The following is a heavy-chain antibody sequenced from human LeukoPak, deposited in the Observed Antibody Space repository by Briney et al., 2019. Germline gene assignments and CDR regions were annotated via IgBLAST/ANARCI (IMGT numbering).Heavy chain of an antibody. Sequence: ASVKVSCKASGYTFTSYGISWVRQAPGQGLEWMGWISAYNGNTNYAQKLQGRVTMTTDTSTSTAYMELRSLRSDDTAVYYCARDQGYSYGYGPIAIYYYYGMDVWGQGTTVTVSS. CDR2: ISAYNGNT. V-gene: IGHV1-18*01. D-gene: IGHD5-18*01. J-gene: IGHJ6*02. CDR3: ARDQGYSYGYGPIAIYYYYGMDV. CDR1: GYTFTSYG.